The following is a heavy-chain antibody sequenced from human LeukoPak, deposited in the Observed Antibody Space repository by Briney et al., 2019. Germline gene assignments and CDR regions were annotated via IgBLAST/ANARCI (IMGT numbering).Heavy chain of an antibody. J-gene: IGHJ6*02. Sequence: GRSLRLSCAASGFTFSSYGMHWVRQAPGKGLEWVAVISYDGSNKYYADSVKGRFTISRDNSKNTLYLQMNSLRAEDTAVYYCANSDFGGFILYGMDVWGQGTTVTVSS. CDR1: GFTFSSYG. CDR3: ANSDFGGFILYGMDV. D-gene: IGHD3-10*01. V-gene: IGHV3-30*18. CDR2: ISYDGSNK.